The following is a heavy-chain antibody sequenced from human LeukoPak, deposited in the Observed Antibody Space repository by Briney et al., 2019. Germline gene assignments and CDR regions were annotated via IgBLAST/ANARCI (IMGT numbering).Heavy chain of an antibody. J-gene: IGHJ4*02. Sequence: PGGSLRLSCSASGFIFINFVVHWARQAPGKGLEYGSFISRSGAVTSYADSVRGRFTISRDNSKDTVSLQMSSLRDEDTAMCYCVRDLSGSYSFDSWGQGTLVTVSS. CDR1: GFIFINFV. CDR2: ISRSGAVT. V-gene: IGHV3-64D*09. CDR3: VRDLSGSYSFDS. D-gene: IGHD1-26*01.